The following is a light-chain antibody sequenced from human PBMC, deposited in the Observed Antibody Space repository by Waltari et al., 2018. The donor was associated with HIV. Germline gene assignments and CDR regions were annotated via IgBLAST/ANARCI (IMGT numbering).Light chain of an antibody. V-gene: IGLV1-51*01. J-gene: IGLJ2*01. CDR2: DDN. CDR3: RAWDSSLSAFV. CDR1: YYSVGNNY. Sequence: QSVLTQPPSVSAAAGQKVTIPCPGRYYSVGNNYVSWYQQVPGTAPKLLIYDDNKRRSGIPDRFSGSKSDTSATLGITGLQTGDEADYYCRAWDSSLSAFVFGGGTRLTVL.